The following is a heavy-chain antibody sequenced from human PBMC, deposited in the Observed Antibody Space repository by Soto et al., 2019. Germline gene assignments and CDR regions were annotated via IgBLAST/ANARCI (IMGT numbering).Heavy chain of an antibody. D-gene: IGHD3-22*01. CDR1: GYIF. CDR3: ATVAPTSSDYYYSGMDV. J-gene: IGHJ6*02. Sequence: QVQLVQSGAEVKKPGASVKVSCQTSGYIFISWLRQAPGQGLECMGWISAYTGNTNYAQKLQGRVTMSTDASTSTAYMELRGLTSDYTAVYYCATVAPTSSDYYYSGMDVWGQGTTVTV. CDR2: ISAYTGNT. V-gene: IGHV1-18*01.